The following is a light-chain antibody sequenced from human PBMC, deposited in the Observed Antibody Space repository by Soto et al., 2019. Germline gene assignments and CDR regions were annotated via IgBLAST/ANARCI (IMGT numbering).Light chain of an antibody. CDR2: GAF. J-gene: IGKJ1*01. CDR1: QSVSSN. V-gene: IGKV3-15*01. Sequence: EIVRTQSPVTLSGSPGERVTLSGRASQSVSSNLAWYQQKPGQAPSLLIYGAFTRATGIPARFSGTGSGTEFTLTISSLQSEDFALYYCQQYNDWPLTFGQGTKVDIK. CDR3: QQYNDWPLT.